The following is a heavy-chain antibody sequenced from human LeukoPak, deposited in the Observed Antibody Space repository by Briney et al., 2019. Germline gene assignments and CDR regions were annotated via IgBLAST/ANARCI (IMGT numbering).Heavy chain of an antibody. J-gene: IGHJ4*02. CDR3: AREKVPATFALDY. CDR1: GFTFSSYA. Sequence: PGGSLRLSCAASGFTFSSYAMHWVRQAPGKGLEWVAVISYDGSNKYYADSVKGRFTISRDNSKNTLYLQMNSLRAEDTAVYYCAREKVPATFALDYWGQGILVTVSS. V-gene: IGHV3-30*04. D-gene: IGHD2-2*01. CDR2: ISYDGSNK.